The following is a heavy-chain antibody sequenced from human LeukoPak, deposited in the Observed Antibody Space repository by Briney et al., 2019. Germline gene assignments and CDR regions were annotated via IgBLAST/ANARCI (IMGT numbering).Heavy chain of an antibody. V-gene: IGHV3-72*01. CDR2: TRKKVNGYTT. CDR3: ARVDEDFYFDY. D-gene: IGHD2-15*01. CDR1: GFIFSDYY. Sequence: GGSLRLSCAASGFIFSDYYMDWVRQAPGKGLEWVGRTRKKVNGYTTEYAASVEGRFTISRDDSENSLYLQMNSLKTEDTAVYYCARVDEDFYFDYWGQGTLVTVSS. J-gene: IGHJ4*02.